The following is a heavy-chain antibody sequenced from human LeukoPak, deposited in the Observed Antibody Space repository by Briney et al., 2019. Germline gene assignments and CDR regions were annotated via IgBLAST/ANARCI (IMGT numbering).Heavy chain of an antibody. J-gene: IGHJ6*04. CDR3: ARGFLRSGSPTLDV. CDR2: INHSGST. D-gene: IGHD3-10*01. CDR1: GGSFSGYY. Sequence: SETLSLTCAVYGGSFSGYYWSWIRQPPGKALEWIGEINHSGSTNYNPSLKSRVTISVDTSKNQFSLKLSSVTAADTAVHYCARGFLRSGSPTLDVWGKGTTVTVSS. V-gene: IGHV4-34*01.